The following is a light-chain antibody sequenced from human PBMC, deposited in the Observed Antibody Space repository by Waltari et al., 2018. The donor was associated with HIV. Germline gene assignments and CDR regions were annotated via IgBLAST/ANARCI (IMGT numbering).Light chain of an antibody. CDR1: SGAVGGYNY. CDR3: CSYAGSVTFVV. Sequence: QSALTQPRSVSGSPGQSVTISCTGSSGAVGGYNYVSWYHQHPGKAPKLIIYDVSTRPSGVPARFSGSKSGNTASLTIFGLQAEDEADYYCCSYAGSVTFVVFGGGTKVTVV. J-gene: IGLJ2*01. V-gene: IGLV2-11*01. CDR2: DVS.